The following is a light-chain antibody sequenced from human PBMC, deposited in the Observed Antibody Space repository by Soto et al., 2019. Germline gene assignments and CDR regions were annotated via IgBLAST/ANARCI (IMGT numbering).Light chain of an antibody. CDR3: QQYASAPFS. CDR1: QSISSN. CDR2: GAS. Sequence: EIVMTQSPDTLSVSPGERATLSCRASQSISSNLAWYLQKPGQAPRLLIYGASSRATGIPDRFSGSGSGTDFTLTISRLEPEDFAVYYCQQYASAPFSLGPGTKVDIK. J-gene: IGKJ3*01. V-gene: IGKV3-20*01.